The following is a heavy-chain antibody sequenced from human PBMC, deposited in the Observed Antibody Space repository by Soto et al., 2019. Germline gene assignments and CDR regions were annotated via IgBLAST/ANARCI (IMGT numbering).Heavy chain of an antibody. Sequence: SETLSLSCAVSGGSFTSNNWWTWVRQPPGQGLEWIGEIYRTGSTNYNPSLKSRVTISLDKSENQFSLKVTSLTAADTAVYYCDSRDPGISVDYWGQGTLVTVST. CDR1: GGSFTSNNW. CDR3: DSRDPGISVDY. J-gene: IGHJ4*02. V-gene: IGHV4-4*02. CDR2: IYRTGST. D-gene: IGHD1-26*01.